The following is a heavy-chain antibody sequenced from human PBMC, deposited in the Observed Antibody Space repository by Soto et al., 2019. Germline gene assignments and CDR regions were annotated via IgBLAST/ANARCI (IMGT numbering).Heavy chain of an antibody. J-gene: IGHJ5*02. CDR2: INSDGSTT. CDR3: ATVGTGSYNWLDP. V-gene: IGHV3-74*01. Sequence: VQLVESGGGLVQPGGSLRLSCAASGFTFSTYWMHWVRQAPGKGLVWVSRINSDGSTTTYADSVKGRFTISRDNAKNTLYLQMNSLRAEDTAVYFCATVGTGSYNWLDPWGQGTLVTVSS. CDR1: GFTFSTYW. D-gene: IGHD1-26*01.